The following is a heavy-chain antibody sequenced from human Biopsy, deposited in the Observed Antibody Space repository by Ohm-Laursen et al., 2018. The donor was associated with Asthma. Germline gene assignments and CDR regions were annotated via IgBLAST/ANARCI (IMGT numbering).Heavy chain of an antibody. CDR2: VNSVFGTT. CDR3: ARKAGSCISRTCYSLDF. Sequence: ASVKVSCKALGGTFNTYVIGWVRQAPGQGLEWMGGVNSVFGTTTYPQKFQDRVTITADDSTSTVYMELSSLRSEDTAVYYCARKAGSCISRTCYSLDFWGQGTLVTVSS. J-gene: IGHJ4*02. D-gene: IGHD2-2*01. CDR1: GGTFNTYV. V-gene: IGHV1-69*13.